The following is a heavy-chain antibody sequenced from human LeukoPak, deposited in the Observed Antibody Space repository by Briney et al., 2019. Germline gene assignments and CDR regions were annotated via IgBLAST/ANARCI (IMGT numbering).Heavy chain of an antibody. V-gene: IGHV3-7*03. Sequence: GGSLRLSCAASGFPFSSYSMTWVRQAPGKGLEWVANINPDGTTKFYVDSVKGRFTISRDNALNSLYLQMISLRAEDTAIYYCARSIPYGTTWYGRSDYWGQGTLVTVSS. CDR2: INPDGTTK. CDR3: ARSIPYGTTWYGRSDY. J-gene: IGHJ4*02. D-gene: IGHD6-13*01. CDR1: GFPFSSYS.